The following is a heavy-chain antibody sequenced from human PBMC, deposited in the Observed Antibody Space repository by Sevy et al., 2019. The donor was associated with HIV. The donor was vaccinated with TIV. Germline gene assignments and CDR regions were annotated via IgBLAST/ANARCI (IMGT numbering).Heavy chain of an antibody. CDR3: ARAGVEMATMDLDY. CDR1: GFTFSSYS. J-gene: IGHJ4*02. Sequence: GGSLRLSCAASGFTFSSYSMNWVRQAPGKGLEWVSYISSSSSTIYYADSLKGRFTISRDNAKNSLYLQMNSLRDEDTAVYYCARAGVEMATMDLDYWGQGTLVTVSS. V-gene: IGHV3-48*02. D-gene: IGHD5-12*01. CDR2: ISSSSSTI.